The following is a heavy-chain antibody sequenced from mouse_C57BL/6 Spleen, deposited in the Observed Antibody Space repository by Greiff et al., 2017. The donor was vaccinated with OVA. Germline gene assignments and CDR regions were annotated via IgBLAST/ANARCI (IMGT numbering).Heavy chain of an antibody. V-gene: IGHV1-64*01. D-gene: IGHD6-2*01. CDR1: GYTFTSYW. Sequence: QVQLQQPGAELVKPGASVKLSCKASGYTFTSYWMHWVKQRPGQGLEWIGMIHPNSGSTNYNEKFKSKATLTVDKSSSTAYMQLSSLTSEDSAVYYCARQSLYVRYFDVWGTGTTVTVSS. CDR2: IHPNSGST. CDR3: ARQSLYVRYFDV. J-gene: IGHJ1*03.